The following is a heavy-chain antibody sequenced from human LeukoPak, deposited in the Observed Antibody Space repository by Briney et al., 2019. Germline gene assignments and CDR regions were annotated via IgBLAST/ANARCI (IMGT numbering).Heavy chain of an antibody. CDR2: IQYDGSDK. CDR1: GFTFSSSA. Sequence: GGSLRLSCAASGFTFSSSAMHWVRQAPGKGLEWVAFIQYDGSDKYYADSVKGRFTISRDNSKNTLYLQMNSLRAEDTAVYYCAKDHCSSTNCYSYYYYMDVWGKGATVTVSS. J-gene: IGHJ6*03. D-gene: IGHD2-2*01. V-gene: IGHV3-30*02. CDR3: AKDHCSSTNCYSYYYYMDV.